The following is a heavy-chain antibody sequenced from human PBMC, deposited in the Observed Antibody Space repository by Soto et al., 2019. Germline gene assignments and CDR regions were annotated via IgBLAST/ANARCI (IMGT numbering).Heavy chain of an antibody. CDR3: AKMRGLSITAAADF. Sequence: GGSLRLSCVVSGFIFNNYAMTWVRQAPGKGLEWVSGLSGSGGDTYYADSVKGRFAISRDNSNNTLFLEMDNLGVDDTAVYFCAKMRGLSITAAADFWGQGTLVTVSS. CDR2: LSGSGGDT. CDR1: GFIFNNYA. J-gene: IGHJ4*02. V-gene: IGHV3-23*01. D-gene: IGHD6-25*01.